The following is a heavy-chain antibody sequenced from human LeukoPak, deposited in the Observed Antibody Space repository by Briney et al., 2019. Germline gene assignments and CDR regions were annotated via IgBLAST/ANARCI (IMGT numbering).Heavy chain of an antibody. V-gene: IGHV5-51*01. D-gene: IGHD2-8*02. CDR1: GYSFTNYW. Sequence: GESLKISCKASGYSFTNYWIGWVRQMPGRGLEWMGIIYPGDSDTRYSPSVRGQVTISADKSITTAYLQWSSLKASDTGIYYCARQSLSTGRSVMDVWGQGTTVTVS. CDR2: IYPGDSDT. CDR3: ARQSLSTGRSVMDV. J-gene: IGHJ6*02.